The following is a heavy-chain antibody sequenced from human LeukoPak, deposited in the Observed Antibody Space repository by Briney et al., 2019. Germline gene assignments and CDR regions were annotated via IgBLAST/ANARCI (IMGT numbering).Heavy chain of an antibody. CDR2: INPNSGGT. V-gene: IGHV1-2*02. Sequence: GASVKVSCXASGYTFTGYYMHWVRQAPGQGLEWMGWINPNSGGTNYAQKFQGRVTMTRDTSISTAYMELSRLRSDDTAVYYCAVTQGYYYYYMDVWGKGTTVTVSS. D-gene: IGHD4-11*01. J-gene: IGHJ6*03. CDR3: AVTQGYYYYYMDV. CDR1: GYTFTGYY.